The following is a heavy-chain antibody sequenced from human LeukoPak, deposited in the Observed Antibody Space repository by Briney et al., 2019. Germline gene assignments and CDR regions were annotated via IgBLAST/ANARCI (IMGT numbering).Heavy chain of an antibody. J-gene: IGHJ4*02. V-gene: IGHV4-59*01. D-gene: IGHD3-10*01. Sequence: SETLSLTCTVSGGSINNFYWSWIRQPPGKGLEYIGYIYYSGSTNYNPSLKSRVTISVDTSKNQFSLRLSSVTAADTAVYYCARDTGWFGESGLDYWGQGTLVTVSS. CDR1: GGSINNFY. CDR3: ARDTGWFGESGLDY. CDR2: IYYSGST.